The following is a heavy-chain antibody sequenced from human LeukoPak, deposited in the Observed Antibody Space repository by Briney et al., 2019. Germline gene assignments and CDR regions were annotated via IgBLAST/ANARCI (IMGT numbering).Heavy chain of an antibody. CDR1: GASISSYY. D-gene: IGHD6-13*01. Sequence: NPSETLSLTCTVSGASISSYYWTWIRQPPGKGLEWIGYIYYSGSTNYNPSLKSRVTMSVDTSKNQFSLKLNSVTAADTAVYYCARGSGSSRLYWGQGTLVTVS. V-gene: IGHV4-59*08. CDR3: ARGSGSSRLY. CDR2: IYYSGST. J-gene: IGHJ4*02.